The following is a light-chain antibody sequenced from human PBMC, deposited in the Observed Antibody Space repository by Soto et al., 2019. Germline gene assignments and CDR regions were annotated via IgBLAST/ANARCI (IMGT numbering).Light chain of an antibody. CDR3: RSYRSSTTPFV. CDR2: DVS. J-gene: IGLJ1*01. V-gene: IGLV2-14*01. Sequence: QSDLTQPASVSGSPGQSITISCTGTTSDIGGYYFVSWFQQYPGKAPTLIIYDVSNRPSGSSSRFSGSKTVNTATLTISGIQAEDEADYYCRSYRSSTTPFVFGTGTKLTVL. CDR1: TSDIGGYYF.